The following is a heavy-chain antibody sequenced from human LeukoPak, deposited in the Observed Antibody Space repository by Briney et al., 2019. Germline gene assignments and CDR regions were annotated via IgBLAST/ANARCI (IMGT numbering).Heavy chain of an antibody. V-gene: IGHV3-64*01. CDR1: GFTFSSYA. D-gene: IGHD5-18*01. CDR2: ISSNGGST. J-gene: IGHJ6*02. Sequence: GGSLRLSCAASGFTFSSYAMHWVRQAPGKGLEYVSAISSNGGSTYYANSVKGRFTISRDNSKNTLYLQMGSLRAEDMAVYYCARTVDTAMARYYYGMDVWGQGTTVTVS. CDR3: ARTVDTAMARYYYGMDV.